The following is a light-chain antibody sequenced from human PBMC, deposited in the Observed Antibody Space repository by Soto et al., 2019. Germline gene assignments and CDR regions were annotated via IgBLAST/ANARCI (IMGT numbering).Light chain of an antibody. J-gene: IGKJ2*01. V-gene: IGKV4-1*01. Sequence: DIVMTQSPDSLAVSLGERATINCKSSQSVLYSSNNKNYLAWYQQKPGEPPKLLIYWASTRESGVPDRFSGGGSGTDFPLTISSLQADDVSIYYCQQYYSTPYTFGQGTKLEIK. CDR2: WAS. CDR3: QQYYSTPYT. CDR1: QSVLYSSNNKNY.